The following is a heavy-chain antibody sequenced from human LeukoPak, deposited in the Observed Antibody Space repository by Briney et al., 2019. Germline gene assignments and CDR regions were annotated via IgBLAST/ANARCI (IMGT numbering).Heavy chain of an antibody. CDR1: GGTFSKYA. CDR3: ARSPYDFWSGYPEG. J-gene: IGHJ4*02. V-gene: IGHV1-69*01. Sequence: SVKVSCKASGGTFSKYAISWVRQAPGLGLEWMGGIIPIFGTANYAQKFQGRVTITADESTSTAYMELSSLRSEDTAVYYCARSPYDFWSGYPEGWGQGTLVTVSS. CDR2: IIPIFGTA. D-gene: IGHD3-3*01.